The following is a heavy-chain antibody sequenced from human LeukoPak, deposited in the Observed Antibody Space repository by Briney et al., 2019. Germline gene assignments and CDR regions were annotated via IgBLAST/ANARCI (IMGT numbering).Heavy chain of an antibody. J-gene: IGHJ4*02. D-gene: IGHD3-22*01. CDR1: GGSISSSSYY. CDR3: AGLETYYYDSSGPY. CDR2: IYYSGST. V-gene: IGHV4-39*01. Sequence: SETLSLTCTVSGGSISSSSYYWGWIRQPPGKGLEWIGSIYYSGSTYYNPSFKSRVTISVDTSKNQFSLKLSSVTAADTAVYYCAGLETYYYDSSGPYWGQGTLVTVSS.